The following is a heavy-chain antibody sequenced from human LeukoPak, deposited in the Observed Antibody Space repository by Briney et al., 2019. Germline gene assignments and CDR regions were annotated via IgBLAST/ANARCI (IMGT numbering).Heavy chain of an antibody. CDR2: IIPIFGTA. CDR3: ATKAYCSKSSCYTNYYMDV. D-gene: IGHD2-2*02. CDR1: GGTFSSYA. V-gene: IGHV1-69*05. Sequence: SVKVSCKASGGTFSSYAIGWVRQAPGQGLEWMGGIIPIFGTANYAQKFQGRVTITTDDSTSTAYMELSSLRSEDTAVYFCATKAYCSKSSCYTNYYMDVWGTGTTVTVSS. J-gene: IGHJ6*03.